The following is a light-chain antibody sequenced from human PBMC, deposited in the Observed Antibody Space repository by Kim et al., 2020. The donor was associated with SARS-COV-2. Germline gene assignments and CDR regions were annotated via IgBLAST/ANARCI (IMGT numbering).Light chain of an antibody. CDR3: MQCTHWPYS. CDR2: KVS. V-gene: IGKV2-30*01. Sequence: DVVMTQSPLSLPVTLGQPASISCRSGQSLVYSDGNTYLNWFQQRPGQSPRRLIYKVSTRDSGVPDRFSGSGSGTDFTLKISRVDAEYFGIYFCMQCTHWPYS. J-gene: IGKJ2*03. CDR1: QSLVYSDGNTY.